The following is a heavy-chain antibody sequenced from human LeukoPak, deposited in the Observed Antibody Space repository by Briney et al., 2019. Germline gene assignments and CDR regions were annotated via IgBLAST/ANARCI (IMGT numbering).Heavy chain of an antibody. CDR3: LGYYSGSPN. D-gene: IGHD3-10*01. V-gene: IGHV3-74*01. Sequence: PGGSLRLSCAASGFTFTSYYMHWVRQAPGKGLVWVSRISSDGRTTHYADSVKGRFTISRDSAKNTLFLQMNDLRAEDTAVYYCLGYYSGSPNWGQGTLVTVSS. CDR2: ISSDGRTT. CDR1: GFTFTSYY. J-gene: IGHJ4*02.